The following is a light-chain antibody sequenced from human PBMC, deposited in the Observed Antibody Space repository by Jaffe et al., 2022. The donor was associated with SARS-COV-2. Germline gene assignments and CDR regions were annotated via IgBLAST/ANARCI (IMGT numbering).Light chain of an antibody. J-gene: IGKJ2*01. V-gene: IGKV1-12*01. CDR3: QQAQSFPYT. CDR1: QDIRNW. CDR2: AAS. Sequence: DIQMTQSPSSVSASVGDRVTITCRASQDIRNWLAWYQQKPGKAPKLLIYAASNLQSGVPSRFSGSRSGTDFTLTISSLQPEDSATYYCQQAQSFPYTFGQGTKLEI.